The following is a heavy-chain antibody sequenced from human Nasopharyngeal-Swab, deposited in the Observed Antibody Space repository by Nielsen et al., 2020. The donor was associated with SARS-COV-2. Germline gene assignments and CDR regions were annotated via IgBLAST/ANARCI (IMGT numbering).Heavy chain of an antibody. Sequence: GGSLRLSCAASGFTFSSYAMSWVRQAPGKGLEWVSVIYSGGSSTYYADSVKGRFTISRDNSKNTLYLQMNSLRAEDTAVYYCAKDQRYSGYDSLDYWGQGTLVTVSS. CDR2: IYSGGSST. J-gene: IGHJ4*02. CDR3: AKDQRYSGYDSLDY. V-gene: IGHV3-23*03. CDR1: GFTFSSYA. D-gene: IGHD5-12*01.